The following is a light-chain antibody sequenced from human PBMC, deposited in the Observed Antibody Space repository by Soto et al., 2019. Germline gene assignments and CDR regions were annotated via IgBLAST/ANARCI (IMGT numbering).Light chain of an antibody. CDR3: QQYGSSLTWT. CDR2: GAS. CDR1: QSVSSSY. J-gene: IGKJ1*01. V-gene: IGKV3-20*01. Sequence: ELVLTQSPCTLSLSPGERATLSCRASQSVSSSYLAWYQQKPGQAPRLLIYGASSRATGIPDRFSGSGSGTDFTLTISRLEPNDVAVYYCQQYGSSLTWTFGQGTKVEIK.